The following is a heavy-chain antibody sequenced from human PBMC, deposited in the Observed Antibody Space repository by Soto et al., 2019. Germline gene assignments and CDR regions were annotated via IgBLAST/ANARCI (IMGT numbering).Heavy chain of an antibody. V-gene: IGHV4-59*01. CDR3: ASLPPLNYYDSSVARDY. D-gene: IGHD3-22*01. Sequence: PSETLSLTCTVSGGSISSYYWSWIRQPPGKGLEWIGYIYYSGSTNYNPSLKSRVTISVDTSKNQFSLKLSSVTAADTAVYYCASLPPLNYYDSSVARDYWGQGTLVTVSS. J-gene: IGHJ4*02. CDR1: GGSISSYY. CDR2: IYYSGST.